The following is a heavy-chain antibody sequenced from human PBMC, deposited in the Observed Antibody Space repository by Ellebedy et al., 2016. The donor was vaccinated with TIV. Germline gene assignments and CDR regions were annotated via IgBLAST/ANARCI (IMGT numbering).Heavy chain of an antibody. V-gene: IGHV3-7*03. CDR2: IKQDGSKK. D-gene: IGHD7-27*01. Sequence: GESLKISCKGSGYSFTSYWIGWVRQAPGKGLEWVANIKQDGSKKYHVDSLKGRFTLSRDNPKNTSYLQMNNLRAEDTATYYCALTNWGSGGFYGMDVWGQGTTVTVSS. CDR1: GYSFTSYW. J-gene: IGHJ6*02. CDR3: ALTNWGSGGFYGMDV.